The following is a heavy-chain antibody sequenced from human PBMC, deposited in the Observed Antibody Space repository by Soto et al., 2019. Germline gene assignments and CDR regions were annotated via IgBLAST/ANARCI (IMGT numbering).Heavy chain of an antibody. CDR3: ATWPDTYYDILTRDY. CDR2: FDPEDGET. J-gene: IGHJ4*02. CDR1: GYTITELS. Sequence: ASVKLSCKVSGYTITELSMHWVRQAPGKGLEWMGGFDPEDGETIYAQKFQGRVTMTEDTSTDTAYMELSSLRSEDTAVYYCATWPDTYYDILTRDYWGQGTLVTVSS. V-gene: IGHV1-24*01. D-gene: IGHD3-9*01.